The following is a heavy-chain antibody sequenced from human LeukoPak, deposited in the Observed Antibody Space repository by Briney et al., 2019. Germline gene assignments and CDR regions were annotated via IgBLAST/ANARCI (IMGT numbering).Heavy chain of an antibody. D-gene: IGHD2-15*01. Sequence: GGSLRLSCAASGFTFSSHWMSWVRQAPGTGPQWVANINQDGSEKYYVDSVKGRFTVSRDNAKNSLYLQMNSLRAEDTAVYYCARDHVVDGLVFDYWGQGALVTVSS. CDR2: INQDGSEK. CDR1: GFTFSSHW. V-gene: IGHV3-7*01. CDR3: ARDHVVDGLVFDY. J-gene: IGHJ4*02.